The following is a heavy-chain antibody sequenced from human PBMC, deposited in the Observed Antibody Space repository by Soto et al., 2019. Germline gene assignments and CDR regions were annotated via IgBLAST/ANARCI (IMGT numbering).Heavy chain of an antibody. CDR2: IYYSGST. D-gene: IGHD2-2*01. CDR1: GGSISSGGYY. J-gene: IGHJ6*04. V-gene: IGHV4-31*03. CDR3: ARVRIVGVPVGACGMDV. Sequence: QVQLQESGTGLVKPSQTLSLTCTVSGGSISSGGYYWSWIRQHPGKGLEWIGYIYYSGSTYYNPYLTRRVTISVDTSKNPFSPELSAVTAADTAVYYCARVRIVGVPVGACGMDVCGKGTKVPVSS.